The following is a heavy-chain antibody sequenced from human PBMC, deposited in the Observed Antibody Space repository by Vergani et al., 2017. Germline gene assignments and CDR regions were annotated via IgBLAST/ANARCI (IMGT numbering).Heavy chain of an antibody. D-gene: IGHD6-13*01. CDR3: ARGSSSWYNHAFDI. V-gene: IGHV4-31*03. CDR2: INHSGST. J-gene: IGHJ3*02. CDR1: GGSISSGGYY. Sequence: QVQLQESGPGLVKPSQTLSLTCTVSGGSISSGGYYWSWIRQPPGKGLEWIGEINHSGSTNYNPSLKSRVTISVDTSKNQFSLKLSSVTAADTAVYYCARGSSSWYNHAFDIWGQGTMVTVSS.